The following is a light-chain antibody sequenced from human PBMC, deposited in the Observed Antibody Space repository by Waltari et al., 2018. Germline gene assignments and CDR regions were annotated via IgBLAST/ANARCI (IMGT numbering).Light chain of an antibody. CDR1: SNDIGNYNL. J-gene: IGLJ3*02. V-gene: IGLV2-23*02. CDR2: EVY. CDR3: CSYAGRSTWV. Sequence: QSALTQPASVSGSPGQSLTISCPGPSNDIGNYNLVSLYQQHTGKAPKLMIYEVYNRPSGVSNRLSGAKSGNTASLTIFGLQAEDEADYYCCSYAGRSTWVFGGGTKVTVL.